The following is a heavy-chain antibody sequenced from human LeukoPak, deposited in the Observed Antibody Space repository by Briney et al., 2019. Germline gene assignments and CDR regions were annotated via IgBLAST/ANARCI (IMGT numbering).Heavy chain of an antibody. CDR2: ISGSGGNT. V-gene: IGHV3-23*01. Sequence: GGSLRLSCAASGFTFSSYAMSWVRQAPGKGLEWVSGISGSGGNTYNADSVKGRFTISRDNSKNTLYLQMNSLRAEDTAVYYCAKGRTTVVVTAIPNWGQGTLVAVSS. CDR1: GFTFSSYA. J-gene: IGHJ4*02. D-gene: IGHD2-21*02. CDR3: AKGRTTVVVTAIPN.